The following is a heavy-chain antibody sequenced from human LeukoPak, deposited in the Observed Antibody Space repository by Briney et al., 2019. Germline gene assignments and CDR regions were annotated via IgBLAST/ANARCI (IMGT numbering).Heavy chain of an antibody. V-gene: IGHV3-23*01. Sequence: GGSLRPSCAASGFTFSSYAMSWVRQAPGKGLEWVSLISGSGGSTYHADSVKGRFTISRDNSKNTLYLQMNSLRAEDTAVFYCAKDRDDYVWGSYLGAFDIWGQGTMVTVSS. J-gene: IGHJ3*02. CDR1: GFTFSSYA. D-gene: IGHD3-16*01. CDR3: AKDRDDYVWGSYLGAFDI. CDR2: ISGSGGST.